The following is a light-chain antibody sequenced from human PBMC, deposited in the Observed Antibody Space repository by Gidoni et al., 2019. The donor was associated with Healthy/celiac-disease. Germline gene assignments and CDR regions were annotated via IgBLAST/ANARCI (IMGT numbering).Light chain of an antibody. V-gene: IGKV1-5*03. Sequence: DIQMTQSPSTLSASVGDRVTIPCRASQSISSWLAWYPQKPGKAPKLLIYKASSLESGVPSRFSGSGSGTEFTLTISSLQPDDFATYYCQQYNSYSLTFGGGTKVEIK. CDR3: QQYNSYSLT. J-gene: IGKJ4*01. CDR1: QSISSW. CDR2: KAS.